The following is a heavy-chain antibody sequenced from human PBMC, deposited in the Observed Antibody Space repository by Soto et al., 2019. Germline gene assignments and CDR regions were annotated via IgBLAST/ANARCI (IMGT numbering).Heavy chain of an antibody. V-gene: IGHV4-59*01. CDR3: ARVRGTAGKRYFDY. D-gene: IGHD6-13*01. Sequence: SETLSLTCTVSGGPMIAYYWNWMRQPPGKGLQWIGYTYYSGSTTYNPSLKSRVTISVDSSKNQFSLKLDSVTPADTAVYYCARVRGTAGKRYFDYWGPGTLVTVSS. J-gene: IGHJ4*02. CDR1: GGPMIAYY. CDR2: TYYSGST.